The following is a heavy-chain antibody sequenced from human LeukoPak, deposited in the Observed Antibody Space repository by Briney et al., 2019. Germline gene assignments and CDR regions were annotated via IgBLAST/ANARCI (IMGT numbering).Heavy chain of an antibody. D-gene: IGHD6-13*01. CDR3: ARGGTAAGTFDY. CDR1: GYTFNTYG. CDR2: ISVYNGNI. V-gene: IGHV1-18*01. Sequence: GASVKVSCKASGYTFNTYGISWVRQAPGQGLEWMGWISVYNGNINYAQKFQGRVTMTTDTSTTTAYMELRSLTSDDTAVYYCARGGTAAGTFDYWGQGTLVTVSS. J-gene: IGHJ4*02.